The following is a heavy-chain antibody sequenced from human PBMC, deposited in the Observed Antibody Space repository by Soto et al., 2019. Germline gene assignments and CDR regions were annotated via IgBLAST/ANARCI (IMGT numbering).Heavy chain of an antibody. CDR1: GFIFSSHA. CDR3: AKDLPLWSGYSFSENH. Sequence: EVQLLESGGGFEKPGGSLRLSCEGSGFIFSSHAMSWVRQAPGKGVEWVSSVSGSGASVHLPDFLKGRFSSSRDNSKNTVYLELNNLRVDDTAVYYCAKDLPLWSGYSFSENHWGQGTLVTVSS. V-gene: IGHV3-23*01. J-gene: IGHJ5*02. D-gene: IGHD3-3*01. CDR2: VSGSGASV.